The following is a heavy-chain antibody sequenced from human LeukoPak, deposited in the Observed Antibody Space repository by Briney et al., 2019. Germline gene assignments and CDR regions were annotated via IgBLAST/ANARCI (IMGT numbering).Heavy chain of an antibody. CDR3: VRGATYGGSDH. V-gene: IGHV3-7*01. D-gene: IGHD4-23*01. CDR2: INPDGSWG. Sequence: GGSLRLSCGASGFTFSSHWMSWVRQAPGKGLEWVAIINPDGSWGTFVDSVKGRFTISRDNAKDSLFLQMSSLRAEDTAVYSCVRGATYGGSDHWGQGTLVIVSS. J-gene: IGHJ4*02. CDR1: GFTFSSHW.